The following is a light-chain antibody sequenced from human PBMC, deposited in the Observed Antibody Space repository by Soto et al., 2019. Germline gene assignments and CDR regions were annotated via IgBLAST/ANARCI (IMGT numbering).Light chain of an antibody. Sequence: EIVMTQSPATLSLSPGERATLSCRASQSVSSNLAWYQQKPGQAPRLLIYGASTRATGIPARFSGSGSGKEFTLTISSLQSEDFAVYYWQQYNNWPQTFGQGTKVEIK. CDR3: QQYNNWPQT. V-gene: IGKV3-15*01. J-gene: IGKJ1*01. CDR2: GAS. CDR1: QSVSSN.